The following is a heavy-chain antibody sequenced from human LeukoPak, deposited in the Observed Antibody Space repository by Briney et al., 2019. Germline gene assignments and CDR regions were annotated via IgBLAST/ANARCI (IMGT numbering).Heavy chain of an antibody. CDR3: ARGVFTMSTDAFDI. CDR1: GGSISSSPYY. Sequence: PSETLSLTCTVSGGSISSSPYYWGWIRQPPGKGLEWIGSIYYSGTTHYNPSLKSRVTISLDTSKNQFSLKLSSVTAADTAVYYCARGVFTMSTDAFDIWGQGTMVTVSS. CDR2: IYYSGTT. D-gene: IGHD3-22*01. V-gene: IGHV4-39*07. J-gene: IGHJ3*02.